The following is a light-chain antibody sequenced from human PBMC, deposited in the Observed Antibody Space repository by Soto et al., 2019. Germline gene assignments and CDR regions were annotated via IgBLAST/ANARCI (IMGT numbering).Light chain of an antibody. CDR1: QSVDRY. CDR3: QQRSNWSWT. CDR2: DTS. Sequence: ENRLTQSAASLSLSTGERATLSCRASQSVDRYLAWYQQKRGQAPRLLIYDTSNRATGIPARFSGSGSGTDFTLTISSLEPEDVAVEYCQQRSNWSWTFGQGTKVDIK. V-gene: IGKV3-11*01. J-gene: IGKJ1*01.